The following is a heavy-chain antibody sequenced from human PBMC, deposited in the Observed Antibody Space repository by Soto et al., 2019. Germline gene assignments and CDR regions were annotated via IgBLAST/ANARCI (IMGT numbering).Heavy chain of an antibody. CDR2: IKYDGSNK. Sequence: GESLKISCAASGFTFSSYWMSWVRQAPGKGLEWVANIKYDGSNKYYVDSVKGRFTISRDNSKNTLYLQMNSLRAEDTAVYYCARDPVTMVRGWGYFDYWGQGTLVTVSS. V-gene: IGHV3-7*01. CDR1: GFTFSSYW. CDR3: ARDPVTMVRGWGYFDY. D-gene: IGHD3-10*01. J-gene: IGHJ4*02.